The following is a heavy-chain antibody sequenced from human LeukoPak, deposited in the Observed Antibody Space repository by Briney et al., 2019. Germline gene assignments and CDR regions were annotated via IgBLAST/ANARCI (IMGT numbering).Heavy chain of an antibody. V-gene: IGHV3-23*01. J-gene: IGHJ4*02. CDR3: ARPQYKGVPYFDY. D-gene: IGHD1-1*01. Sequence: GGSLRLSCAASGFTFSDFSMSWVRQAPGKGLEWVSAISGSGESTFYAASVKGRFTISRDNSKNTLYLQMSSLRAEDTAVYYCARPQYKGVPYFDYWGQGTLVTVSS. CDR1: GFTFSDFS. CDR2: ISGSGEST.